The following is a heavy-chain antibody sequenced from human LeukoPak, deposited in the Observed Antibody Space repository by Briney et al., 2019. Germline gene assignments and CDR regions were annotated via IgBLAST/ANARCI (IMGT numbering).Heavy chain of an antibody. V-gene: IGHV3-30*02. D-gene: IGHD2-15*01. J-gene: IGHJ6*03. CDR2: IRYDGSNK. CDR1: GFTFSSHG. CDR3: AKDWRRIVVVGPITRHGNYMDV. Sequence: PGGSLRLSCGASGFTFSSHGMHWVRQAPGKGLEWVAFIRYDGSNKYFADSLKGRFTISRDNSKNTLYLQMNSLRPEDTAVYYCAKDWRRIVVVGPITRHGNYMDVWGKGTTVTISS.